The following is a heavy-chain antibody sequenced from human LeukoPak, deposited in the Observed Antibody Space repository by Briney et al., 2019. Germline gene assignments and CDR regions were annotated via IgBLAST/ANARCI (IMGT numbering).Heavy chain of an antibody. CDR2: ISSKSDYI. CDR1: GITISSYS. Sequence: PGGSLRLSCAASGITISSYSMNWVRQAPGKGLEWVSSISSKSDYIFYADSVKGRFTISRDNAKKSLYLQMSSLRADDTAVYYCARARIAARTSYSYYYMDVWGKGTTVTVSS. J-gene: IGHJ6*03. CDR3: ARARIAARTSYSYYYMDV. D-gene: IGHD6-13*01. V-gene: IGHV3-21*01.